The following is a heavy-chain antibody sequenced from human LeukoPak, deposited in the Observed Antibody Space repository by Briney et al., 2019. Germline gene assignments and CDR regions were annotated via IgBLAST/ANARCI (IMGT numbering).Heavy chain of an antibody. V-gene: IGHV1-18*01. D-gene: IGHD3-10*01. CDR2: ISAYNDNT. J-gene: IGHJ4*02. CDR1: GYTFTSYG. CDR3: ARDGGYYGSGNFYTGDY. Sequence: ASVKVSCKASGYTFTSYGVSWVRQAPGRGLEWMGWISAYNDNTNYAQNLQGRVTMTTDTSTSTAYMELRSLRSDDTAVYYCARDGGYYGSGNFYTGDYWGQGTLVTVSS.